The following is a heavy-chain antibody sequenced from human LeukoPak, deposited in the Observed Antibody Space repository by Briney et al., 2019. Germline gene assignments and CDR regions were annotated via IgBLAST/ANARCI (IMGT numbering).Heavy chain of an antibody. CDR2: ISYDGSNK. D-gene: IGHD1-1*01. J-gene: IGHJ4*02. V-gene: IGHV3-30*18. Sequence: GRSLRLSCAASGFTFSSYGMHWVRQAPGKGLEWVAVISYDGSNKYYADSVKGRFTISRDNSKNTLYLQMNSLRAEDTAVYYCAKDVQSWPTYFDYWGQGTLVTVSS. CDR3: AKDVQSWPTYFDY. CDR1: GFTFSSYG.